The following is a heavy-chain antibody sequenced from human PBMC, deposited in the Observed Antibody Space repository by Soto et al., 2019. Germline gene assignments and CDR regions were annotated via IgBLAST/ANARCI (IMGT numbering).Heavy chain of an antibody. D-gene: IGHD2-21*02. J-gene: IGHJ4*02. V-gene: IGHV4-4*02. Sequence: SSETRSLTCAVSGGSISSTHSWSFFRQSPGKGLECIGEIYQNGITYYNPSLKSRVTISIDKPKNQFSLNLISVTAADTAVYFCARAVALPGLFYFDFWGQGMLVTVSS. CDR1: GGSISSTHS. CDR2: IYQNGIT. CDR3: ARAVALPGLFYFDF.